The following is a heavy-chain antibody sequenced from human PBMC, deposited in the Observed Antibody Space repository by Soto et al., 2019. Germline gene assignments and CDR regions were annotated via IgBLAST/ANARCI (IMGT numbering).Heavy chain of an antibody. V-gene: IGHV4-39*01. Sequence: QLQLQESGPGLVKPSETLSLTCTVSGGSISSSSYYWGWIRQPPGKGLEWIGSIYYSGSTYYNPSLKSRVTISVDTSKNQFSLKLSSVTAADTAVYYCARPPVAGEFSTGWGQGTLVTVSS. CDR3: ARPPVAGEFSTG. J-gene: IGHJ4*02. CDR1: GGSISSSSYY. CDR2: IYYSGST. D-gene: IGHD3-10*01.